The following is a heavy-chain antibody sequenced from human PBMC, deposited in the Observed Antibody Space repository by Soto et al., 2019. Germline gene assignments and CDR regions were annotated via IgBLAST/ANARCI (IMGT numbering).Heavy chain of an antibody. CDR2: INPASQLT. CDR1: GVSFNSYG. Sequence: QVQLLQSGTEVKRPGSSVKVSCKTSGVSFNSYGFAWVRQAPGRGLEWVGKINPASQLTNYEQSLQGRVTITADTSTRKTYMELSGLKSKDKAGYFWAGVRLAEIYHWGQGTLVTVSS. CDR3: AGVRLAEIYH. D-gene: IGHD2-21*01. J-gene: IGHJ4*02. V-gene: IGHV1-69*09.